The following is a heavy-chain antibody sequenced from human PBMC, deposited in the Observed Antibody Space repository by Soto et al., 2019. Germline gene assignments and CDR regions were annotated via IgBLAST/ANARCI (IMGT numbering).Heavy chain of an antibody. CDR1: GGSVNNYY. CDR2: IYYTGRT. D-gene: IGHD1-1*01. V-gene: IGHV4-59*02. Sequence: SETLSLTCTVSGGSVNNYYWSWVRLSPGKGLEWIGYIYYTGRTNYNPSFESRVTISVDTSKNQFSLKLRSVTAADTAVYYCARDSSNSWYSPMDPWGQGILVTVSS. J-gene: IGHJ5*02. CDR3: ARDSSNSWYSPMDP.